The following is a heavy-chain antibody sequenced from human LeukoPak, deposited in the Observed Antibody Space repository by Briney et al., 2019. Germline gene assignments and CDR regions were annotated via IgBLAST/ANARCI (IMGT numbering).Heavy chain of an antibody. CDR1: GGSISSYY. Sequence: SETLSLTCTVSGGSISSYYWGWIRQPPGKGLEWIGTIYYSGSMFYNPSLKSRVTISVDTSKNQFSLKLSSVTAADTAVYYCARGRRDILTGYYEPILDYWGQGTLVTVSS. CDR3: ARGRRDILTGYYEPILDY. D-gene: IGHD3-9*01. CDR2: IYYSGSM. J-gene: IGHJ4*02. V-gene: IGHV4-39*07.